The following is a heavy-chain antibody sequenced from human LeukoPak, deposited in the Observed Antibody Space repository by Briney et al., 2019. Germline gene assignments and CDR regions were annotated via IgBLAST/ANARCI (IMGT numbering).Heavy chain of an antibody. CDR1: GFTFSSYS. Sequence: PGGSLRLSCAASGFTFSSYSMNWVRQAPGKGLEWIGEINHSGSTNYNPSLKSRVTISVDTSKNQFSLKLSSVTAADTAVYYCASRVYSSGHSLVDYWGQGTLVTVSS. J-gene: IGHJ4*02. CDR3: ASRVYSSGHSLVDY. D-gene: IGHD6-19*01. V-gene: IGHV4-34*01. CDR2: INHSGST.